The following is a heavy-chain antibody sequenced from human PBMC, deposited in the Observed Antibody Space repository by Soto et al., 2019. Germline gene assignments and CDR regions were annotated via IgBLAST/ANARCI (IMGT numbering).Heavy chain of an antibody. CDR2: IFYSGST. J-gene: IGHJ5*02. CDR3: ARDYFDSSDYTTNWFDP. Sequence: PSETLSLTCTVSGGSIGSSSYYWGWIRQPPGKGLEWIGSIFYSGSTYYNPSFKSRVTISVDTSKNQFSLKVTSVTAADTALYYCARDYFDSSDYTTNWFDPWGQGTLVTVSS. V-gene: IGHV4-39*01. CDR1: GGSIGSSSYY. D-gene: IGHD3-22*01.